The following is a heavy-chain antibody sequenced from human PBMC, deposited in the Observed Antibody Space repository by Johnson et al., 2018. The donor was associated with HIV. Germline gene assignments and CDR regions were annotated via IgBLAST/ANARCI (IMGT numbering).Heavy chain of an antibody. V-gene: IGHV3-30*03. Sequence: QMQLVESGGGLVKPGGSLRLSCAASGFTFSNAWMSWVRQAPGKGLEWVALISYDGSITYYADSVKGRFTISRDNSKNTLYLQMNSLRAEDTAVYYCARDASWDDAFDIWGQGTMVTVSS. J-gene: IGHJ3*02. CDR1: GFTFSNAW. CDR3: ARDASWDDAFDI. CDR2: ISYDGSIT. D-gene: IGHD2-2*01.